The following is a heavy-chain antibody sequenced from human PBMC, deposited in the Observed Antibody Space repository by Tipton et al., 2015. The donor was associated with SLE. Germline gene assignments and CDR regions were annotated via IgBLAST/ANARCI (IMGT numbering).Heavy chain of an antibody. CDR2: INDSGTT. J-gene: IGHJ4*02. D-gene: IGHD3-3*01. Sequence: TLSLTCAVYGGSFSGHYWSWIRQPPGKGLEWTGEINDSGTTKFKPSLKSRVSISVDTSKNHFSLKVTSVTAADTAVYYCARGRTYLDFWSGSRPLDYWGQGTLVTVSS. CDR3: ARGRTYLDFWSGSRPLDY. V-gene: IGHV4-34*01. CDR1: GGSFSGHY.